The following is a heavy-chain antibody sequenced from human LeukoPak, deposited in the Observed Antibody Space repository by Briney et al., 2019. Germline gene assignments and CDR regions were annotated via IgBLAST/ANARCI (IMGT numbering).Heavy chain of an antibody. CDR2: ISYDGSNK. J-gene: IGHJ6*03. D-gene: IGHD3-3*01. CDR3: ARDGASYYDFWSGSYYYYYMDV. CDR1: GFTFSSYA. Sequence: GGSLRLSCAASGFTFSSYAMHWVRQAPGKGLEWVAVISYDGSNKYYADSVKGRFTISRDNSKNTLYLQMNSLRAEDTAVYYCARDGASYYDFWSGSYYYYYMDVWGKGTTVTVSS. V-gene: IGHV3-30*04.